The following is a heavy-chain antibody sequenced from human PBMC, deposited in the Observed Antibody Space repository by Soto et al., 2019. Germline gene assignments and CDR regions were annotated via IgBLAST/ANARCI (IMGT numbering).Heavy chain of an antibody. V-gene: IGHV1-69*01. Sequence: QVQLVQSGAEVKKPGSSVKVSCKASGGTFSSYAISWVRQAPGQGLEWMGGIIPIVGTANYARKFQGRVRIAGDESTSTAYMELRSLRSEATAVYYCASDQRINPTYYDFWSDYYPNSFVPWGQGTLVTVSS. J-gene: IGHJ5*02. D-gene: IGHD3-3*01. CDR1: GGTFSSYA. CDR2: IIPIVGTA. CDR3: ASDQRINPTYYDFWSDYYPNSFVP.